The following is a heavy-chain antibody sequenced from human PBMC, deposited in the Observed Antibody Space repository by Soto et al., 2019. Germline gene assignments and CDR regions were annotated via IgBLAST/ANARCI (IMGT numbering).Heavy chain of an antibody. Sequence: GASVKVSCKASGYTFTSYGISWVRQAPGQGLEWMGWISAYNGNTNYAQKLQGRVTMTTDTSTSTAYMELRSLRSDDTAVYYCARDVLYSKYYSGSGSPFDDWGQGTLGTAPQ. CDR3: ARDVLYSKYYSGSGSPFDD. D-gene: IGHD3-10*01. CDR1: GYTFTSYG. CDR2: ISAYNGNT. V-gene: IGHV1-18*01. J-gene: IGHJ4*02.